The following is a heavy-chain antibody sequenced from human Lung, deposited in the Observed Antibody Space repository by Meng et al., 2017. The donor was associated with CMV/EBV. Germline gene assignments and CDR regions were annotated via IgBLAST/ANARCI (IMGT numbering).Heavy chain of an antibody. CDR1: GFGFSGFA. D-gene: IGHD6-19*01. CDR3: AKTGSGWFTDY. CDR2: IRYDGGNK. Sequence: SCVASGFGFSGFAMQWVRQTPGKGLEWVALIRYDGGNKYYADSVKGRFTISRGNSKHTLSLQMNSLRPEDTAVYLCAKTGSGWFTDYWGQGTLVTVSS. V-gene: IGHV3-30*02. J-gene: IGHJ4*02.